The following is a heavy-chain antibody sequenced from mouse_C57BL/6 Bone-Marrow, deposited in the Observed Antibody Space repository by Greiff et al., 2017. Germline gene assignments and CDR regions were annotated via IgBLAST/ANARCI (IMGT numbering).Heavy chain of an antibody. J-gene: IGHJ2*01. CDR1: GFTFSSYG. V-gene: IGHV5-6*01. CDR3: AGRCLDY. Sequence: EVQLVESGGDLVKPGGSLKLSCAASGFTFSSYGMSWVRQTPDKRLEWVATISSGGSYTYYPDSVKGRFTISRDNATNTLYLQMSSLKSEDTAMYYGAGRCLDYWGQGTTLTVSS. CDR2: ISSGGSYT.